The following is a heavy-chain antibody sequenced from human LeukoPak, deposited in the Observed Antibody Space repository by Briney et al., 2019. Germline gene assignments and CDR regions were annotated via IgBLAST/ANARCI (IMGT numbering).Heavy chain of an antibody. D-gene: IGHD2-15*01. V-gene: IGHV3-23*01. J-gene: IGHJ4*02. Sequence: GGTLRLSCAASGFTFRNYGMNWVRQAPGKGLEWVSAFSASGSTYHADSVKGRFPVSRDNSENMLYLQMNSLRAEDTAVYYCAQDLSYIGLDNWGQGTLVTVSS. CDR3: AQDLSYIGLDN. CDR1: GFTFRNYG. CDR2: FSASGST.